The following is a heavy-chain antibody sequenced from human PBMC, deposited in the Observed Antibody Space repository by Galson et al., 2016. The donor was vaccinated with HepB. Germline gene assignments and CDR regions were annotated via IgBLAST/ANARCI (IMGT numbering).Heavy chain of an antibody. D-gene: IGHD5-24*01. Sequence: SETLSLTCAVYGGSFSDFYWSWIRQPPGKGLEWIGEIHPSGITNYNPALSSRVTMSVDTSKNQFSLKLSSVTAADTAVYDWARGQEPYKIRDWGQGTLVTVSS. CDR2: IHPSGIT. V-gene: IGHV4-34*01. CDR1: GGSFSDFY. J-gene: IGHJ4*02. CDR3: ARGQEPYKIRD.